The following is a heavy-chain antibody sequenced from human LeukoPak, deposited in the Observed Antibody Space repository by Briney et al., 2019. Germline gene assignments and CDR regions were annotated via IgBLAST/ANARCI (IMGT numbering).Heavy chain of an antibody. CDR1: GGTFSSYA. Sequence: SVKVSCKASGGTFSSYAISWVRQAPGQGLEWMGGIIPIFGTANYAQKFQGRVTITADESTSTAYMELSSLRSEDTAVYYCARTDLDYGGNSGAFDIWGQGTMVTVSS. D-gene: IGHD4-23*01. J-gene: IGHJ3*02. V-gene: IGHV1-69*13. CDR3: ARTDLDYGGNSGAFDI. CDR2: IIPIFGTA.